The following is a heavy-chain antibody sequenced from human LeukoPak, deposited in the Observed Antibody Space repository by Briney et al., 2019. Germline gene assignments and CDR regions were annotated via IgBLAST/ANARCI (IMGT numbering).Heavy chain of an antibody. J-gene: IGHJ4*02. CDR1: GYTFTSYY. CDR3: AISGSYYDPLDY. D-gene: IGHD1-26*01. V-gene: IGHV1-46*01. Sequence: ASVKVSCKASGYTFTSYYMHWVRRAPGQGLEWMGIINPSGGSTSYAQKFQGRVTMTRDTSTSTVYMELSSLRSEDTAVYYCAISGSYYDPLDYWGQGTLVTVSS. CDR2: INPSGGST.